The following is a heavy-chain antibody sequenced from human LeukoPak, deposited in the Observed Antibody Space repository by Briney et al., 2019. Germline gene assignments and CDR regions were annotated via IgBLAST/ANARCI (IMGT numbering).Heavy chain of an antibody. CDR2: VSYDGTET. J-gene: IGHJ3*02. Sequence: PGRSPRLSCAASGFTFSSYAMHWVRQAPGKGLEWVAVVSYDGTETKYADSVKGRLNLSRDNSKNTVYLQMNSLTFEDTAVYYCARAGTALVAFDIWGQGTMVTVSS. CDR1: GFTFSSYA. V-gene: IGHV3-30*04. CDR3: ARAGTALVAFDI. D-gene: IGHD5-18*01.